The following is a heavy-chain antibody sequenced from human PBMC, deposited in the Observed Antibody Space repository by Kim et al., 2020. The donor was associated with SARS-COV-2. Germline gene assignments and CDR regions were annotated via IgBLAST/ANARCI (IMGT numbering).Heavy chain of an antibody. CDR3: ARELWAMDV. CDR1: GFTFSSYV. Sequence: GGSLRLSCAASGFTFSSYVMHWVRQAPGKGLEWVAIIWFDGSNKNYTDSVKGRFIISRDNSKNTLYLQMNSLRAEDTALYYCARELWAMDVWGQGTTVTVSS. J-gene: IGHJ6*02. CDR2: IWFDGSNK. D-gene: IGHD3-16*01. V-gene: IGHV3-33*08.